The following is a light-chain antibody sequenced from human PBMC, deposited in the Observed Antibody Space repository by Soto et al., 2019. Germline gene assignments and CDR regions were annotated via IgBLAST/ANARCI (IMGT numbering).Light chain of an antibody. V-gene: IGKV3-20*01. J-gene: IGKJ1*01. CDR2: GAS. Sequence: EGAWTQSPGSQCVAPGERAALSGSAIQSVSSSSLAWYQQKPGQAPRLLIYGASSRATGIPDRFSGSGSGTAFTLTLRRLEPDDFAVYYCQQSGSAPRWTIGLGTKVDIK. CDR3: QQSGSAPRWT. CDR1: QSVSSSS.